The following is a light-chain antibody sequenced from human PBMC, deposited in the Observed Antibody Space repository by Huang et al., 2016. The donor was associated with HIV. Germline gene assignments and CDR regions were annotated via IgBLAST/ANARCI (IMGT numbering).Light chain of an antibody. CDR1: QSISRS. J-gene: IGKJ2*01. CDR2: GAS. Sequence: EVEMTQSPATLSVSPGERVTLSCRASQSISRSLAWFQHKPGQAPRLVIYGASTRATGIPARFSGSGSGTEFTLTINSLQSEDFAVYYCHQYSDRNTFGQGTKLEIK. CDR3: HQYSDRNT. V-gene: IGKV3-15*01.